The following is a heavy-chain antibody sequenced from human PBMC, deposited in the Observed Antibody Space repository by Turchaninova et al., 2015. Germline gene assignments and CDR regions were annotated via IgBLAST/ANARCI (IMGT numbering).Heavy chain of an antibody. CDR3: AKSDWFDP. CDR2: IKGDVSIT. Sequence: EVQLVESGGGLVQPGGSLRLPCAASGFTFSDYWLKWVRQAPGKGLVWVSRIKGDVSITKYADSVKGRFTISRDNAKNTLYLQMNSLRVEDTAVYYCAKSDWFDPWGQGTLVTVSS. J-gene: IGHJ5*02. V-gene: IGHV3-74*03. CDR1: GFTFSDYW.